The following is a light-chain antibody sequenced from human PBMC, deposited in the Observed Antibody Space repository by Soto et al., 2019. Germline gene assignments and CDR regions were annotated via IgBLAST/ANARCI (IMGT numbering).Light chain of an antibody. CDR2: DNG. V-gene: IGLV1-51*01. CDR3: GTWDNSLSAV. Sequence: QSVLTQPPSVSAAPGQKVTISCPGSSSNVGSNYVSWYQQLPGTAPKLLIYDNGKRSSGIPDRFSGSQSGTSATLGITGLQTGDEADYYCGTWDNSLSAVFGGGTKLTVL. CDR1: SSNVGSNY. J-gene: IGLJ2*01.